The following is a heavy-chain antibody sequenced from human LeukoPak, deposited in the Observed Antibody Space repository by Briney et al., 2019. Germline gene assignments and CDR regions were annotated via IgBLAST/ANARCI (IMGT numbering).Heavy chain of an antibody. Sequence: SGGSLRLSCRASGFTFTTYSMNWVRQAPGKGLEWVSVIRAEGDPTYYADSVKGRFTISRDNSKNMLYLQMNSLGAEDTAIYYCGKDGHCPDVCTTKIVVAGYVDYWGQGTLVTVSS. CDR2: IRAEGDPT. CDR3: GKDGHCPDVCTTKIVVAGYVDY. CDR1: GFTFTTYS. D-gene: IGHD6-19*01. J-gene: IGHJ4*02. V-gene: IGHV3-23*01.